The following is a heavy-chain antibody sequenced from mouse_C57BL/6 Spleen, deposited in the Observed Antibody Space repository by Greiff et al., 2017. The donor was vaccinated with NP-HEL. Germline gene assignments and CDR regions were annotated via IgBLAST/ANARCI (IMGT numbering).Heavy chain of an antibody. CDR3: ARAAQATGTWFAY. J-gene: IGHJ3*01. V-gene: IGHV5-17*01. CDR1: GFTFSDYG. Sequence: EVMLVESGGGLVKPGGSLKLSCAASGFTFSDYGMHWVRRAPERGLEWVAYISGGSSTIYYADTVKGRFTISRDNAKNTLFLQMTSLRSEDTAMYYCARAAQATGTWFAYWGQGTLVTVSA. CDR2: ISGGSSTI. D-gene: IGHD3-2*02.